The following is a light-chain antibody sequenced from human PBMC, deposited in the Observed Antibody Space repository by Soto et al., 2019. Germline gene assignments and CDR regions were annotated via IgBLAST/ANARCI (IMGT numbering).Light chain of an antibody. CDR2: GAS. CDR3: QQYNNWPPI. CDR1: QSVSSN. Sequence: EIVMTQSPATLSVSPGERATLSCRASQSVSSNFAWYQQKPGQAPRLLSYGASTRATGIPARFSGSGSGTEFTLTISSLQSEDFAVYYCQQYNNWPPIFGPGTKVDIK. J-gene: IGKJ3*01. V-gene: IGKV3-15*01.